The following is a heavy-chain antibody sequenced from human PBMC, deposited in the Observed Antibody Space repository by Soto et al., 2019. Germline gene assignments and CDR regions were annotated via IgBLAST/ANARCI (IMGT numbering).Heavy chain of an antibody. D-gene: IGHD4-17*01. V-gene: IGHV4-59*08. CDR1: GGSISSYY. J-gene: IGHJ6*03. Sequence: SETLSLTCTVSGGSISSYYWSWIRQPPGKGLEWIGYIYYSGSTNYNPSLKSRVTMSVDTSKNQFSLKLSSVTAADTAVYYCARGPYGDYDYYYYYYMDVWGKGTTVTVSS. CDR2: IYYSGST. CDR3: ARGPYGDYDYYYYYYMDV.